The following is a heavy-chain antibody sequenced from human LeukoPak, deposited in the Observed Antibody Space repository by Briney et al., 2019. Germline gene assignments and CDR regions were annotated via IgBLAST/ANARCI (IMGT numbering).Heavy chain of an antibody. D-gene: IGHD4-23*01. CDR2: INWNGNNI. J-gene: IGHJ4*02. Sequence: GGSLRLSCAASGFSFDDYGMSWVRQAPGKGLEWVSDINWNGNNIDYVDSVKGRFTISRDNAKNSLYLQMMSLRVEDMAFYYCARDGYGGNIDYWGQGTLVTVSS. V-gene: IGHV3-20*04. CDR1: GFSFDDYG. CDR3: ARDGYGGNIDY.